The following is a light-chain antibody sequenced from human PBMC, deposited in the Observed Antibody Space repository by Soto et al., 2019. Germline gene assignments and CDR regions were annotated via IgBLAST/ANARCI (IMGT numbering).Light chain of an antibody. CDR2: GAS. V-gene: IGKV3-20*01. CDR1: QSVSSNN. CDR3: QQYGRSPFT. J-gene: IGKJ3*01. Sequence: EIVMTQSPATLSLSPGERATLPCRASQSVSSNNLAWYQQRPGQAPRVVIYGASTRATGIPERFSGSGSGTDFTLTISRLEPEDFAVYYCQQYGRSPFTFGPGTKVDIK.